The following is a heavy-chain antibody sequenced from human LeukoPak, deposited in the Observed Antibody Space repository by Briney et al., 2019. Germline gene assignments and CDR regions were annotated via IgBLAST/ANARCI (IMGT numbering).Heavy chain of an antibody. CDR1: GYTFTGYY. Sequence: ASVKVSCKASGYTFTGYYMHWVRQAPGQGLEWMGRINPNSGGTNYAQKFQGRVTMTRDTSISTAYMELSRLRSDDTAVYYCARAPDRDDRLDYWGQGTLVTVSS. V-gene: IGHV1-2*06. CDR2: INPNSGGT. D-gene: IGHD1-14*01. CDR3: ARAPDRDDRLDY. J-gene: IGHJ4*02.